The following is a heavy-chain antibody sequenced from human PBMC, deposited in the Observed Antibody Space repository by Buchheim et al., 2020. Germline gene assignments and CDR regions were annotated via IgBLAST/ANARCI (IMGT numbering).Heavy chain of an antibody. V-gene: IGHV3-74*01. CDR2: INSDGSST. D-gene: IGHD4-17*01. CDR3: ARAPVFHGDYGEPDYYYGMDV. CDR1: GFTFSSYW. J-gene: IGHJ6*02. Sequence: EVQLVESGGGLVQPGGSLRLSCAASGFTFSSYWMHWVRQAPGKGLVWVSRINSDGSSTSYADSVKGRFTISRDNAKNTLYLQMNSLRAEDTAVYYCARAPVFHGDYGEPDYYYGMDVWGQGTT.